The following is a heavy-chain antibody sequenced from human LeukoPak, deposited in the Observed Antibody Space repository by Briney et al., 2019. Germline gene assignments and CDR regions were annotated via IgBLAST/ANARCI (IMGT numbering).Heavy chain of an antibody. J-gene: IGHJ4*02. CDR1: GGSITNYY. D-gene: IGHD1-26*01. Sequence: SETLSLTCGVSGGSITNYYWSWIRQSPGKGQEWIGFIYNTGRTNYNPSLQSRVTMSIDTSKNQFSLKLSSVTAADTAVYYCARQGELAIDYWGQGTLVTVSS. V-gene: IGHV4-59*08. CDR2: IYNTGRT. CDR3: ARQGELAIDY.